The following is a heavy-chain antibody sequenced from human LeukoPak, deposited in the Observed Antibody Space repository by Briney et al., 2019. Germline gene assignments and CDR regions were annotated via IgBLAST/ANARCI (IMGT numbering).Heavy chain of an antibody. J-gene: IGHJ4*02. CDR1: GVSISSYY. CDR3: ARGMRGPYSGSYRTDY. Sequence: SETLSLTCTVSGVSISSYYLSWIRQPPGKGLEWIGYIYYSGSTNYNPSLKSRVTISVYTSKNQFSLQLNSVPAADTAVYYCARGMRGPYSGSYRTDYWGQGTLVTVSS. V-gene: IGHV4-59*01. D-gene: IGHD1-26*01. CDR2: IYYSGST.